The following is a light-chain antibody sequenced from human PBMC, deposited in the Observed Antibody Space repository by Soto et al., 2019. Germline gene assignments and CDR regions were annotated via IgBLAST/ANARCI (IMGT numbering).Light chain of an antibody. CDR1: QSVSSY. J-gene: IGKJ5*01. CDR3: KHRSNWPIT. V-gene: IGKV3-11*01. Sequence: EIVLTQSPATRSLSPGEISTLSCRAIQSVSSYIAWYRQKAGQTPRLLIYDASNRATGSPARFSCSGCGTDSTLTITSLKHEDFAVYYCKHRSNWPITFGQGTRLEIK. CDR2: DAS.